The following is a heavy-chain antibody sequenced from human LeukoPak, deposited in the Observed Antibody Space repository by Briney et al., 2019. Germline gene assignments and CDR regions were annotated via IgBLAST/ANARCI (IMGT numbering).Heavy chain of an antibody. Sequence: SETLSLTCTVSGGSISSYYWSWIRQPPGKGLEWIGYIYYSGSTNYNPSLKSRVTISVDTSKNQFSLKLSSVTAADTAVYYCASSSITIFGVVIKAFDIWGQGAMVTVSS. CDR2: IYYSGST. J-gene: IGHJ3*02. V-gene: IGHV4-59*01. D-gene: IGHD3-3*01. CDR3: ASSSITIFGVVIKAFDI. CDR1: GGSISSYY.